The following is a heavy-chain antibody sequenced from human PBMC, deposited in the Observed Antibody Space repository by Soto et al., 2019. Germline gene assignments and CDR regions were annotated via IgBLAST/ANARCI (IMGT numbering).Heavy chain of an antibody. Sequence: ASVKVSCKVSGYTLTELSMHWGRQAPGKGLEWMGGFDPENGETIYAQKFQGRVTMTEETSTDTAYMELSSLRPEDTVAYYCATLHIYSYGSTVYYCCMDVWGQGTTVTVSS. CDR3: ATLHIYSYGSTVYYCCMDV. J-gene: IGHJ6*02. CDR2: FDPENGET. V-gene: IGHV1-24*01. CDR1: GYTLTELS. D-gene: IGHD5-18*01.